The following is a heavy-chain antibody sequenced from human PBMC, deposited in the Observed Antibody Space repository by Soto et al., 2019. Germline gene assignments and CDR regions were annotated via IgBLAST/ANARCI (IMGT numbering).Heavy chain of an antibody. Sequence: GGSLRLSCAASGFTFSSYGMHWVRQAPGKGLEWVAVIWYDGSNKYYADSVKGRFTISRDNSKNTLYLQMNSLSAEDTAVYYCAREPGSLPAAYYYYGMDVWGQGTTVTVSS. CDR2: IWYDGSNK. J-gene: IGHJ6*02. CDR1: GFTFSSYG. D-gene: IGHD2-2*01. V-gene: IGHV3-33*01. CDR3: AREPGSLPAAYYYYGMDV.